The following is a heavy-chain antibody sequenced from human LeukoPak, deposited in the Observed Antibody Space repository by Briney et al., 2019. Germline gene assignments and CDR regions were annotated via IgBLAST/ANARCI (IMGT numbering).Heavy chain of an antibody. CDR1: GYTFTGYY. CDR2: INPSSGST. J-gene: IGHJ3*02. D-gene: IGHD3-10*01. Sequence: ASVKVSCKASGYTFTGYYMHWVRQAPGQGLEWMGIINPSSGSTSYAQKFQGRVTMTRDTSTSTVYMELSSLRSEDTAVYYCARITGGIGAFDIWGQGTMVTVSS. CDR3: ARITGGIGAFDI. V-gene: IGHV1-46*01.